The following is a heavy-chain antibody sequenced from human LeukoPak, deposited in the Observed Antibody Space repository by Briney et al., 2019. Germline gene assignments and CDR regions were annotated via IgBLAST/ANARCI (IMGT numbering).Heavy chain of an antibody. CDR2: ISGSGGST. Sequence: GGSLRLSCAASGFTFSSYAMSWVRQAPGKGLEWVPAISGSGGSTYYADSVKGRFTISRDNSKNTLYLQMNSLRAEDTAVYYCAKDLSDSNDAFDIWGQGTMVTVSS. J-gene: IGHJ3*02. CDR3: AKDLSDSNDAFDI. CDR1: GFTFSSYA. D-gene: IGHD3-16*02. V-gene: IGHV3-23*01.